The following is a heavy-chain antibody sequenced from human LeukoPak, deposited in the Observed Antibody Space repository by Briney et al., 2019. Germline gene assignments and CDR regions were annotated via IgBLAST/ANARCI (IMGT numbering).Heavy chain of an antibody. CDR1: GFTFSNAW. CDR2: IKSKTDGGTT. J-gene: IGHJ4*02. V-gene: IGHV3-15*01. Sequence: GGSLRLSCAASGFTFSNAWMSWVRQAPGKGLEWVGRIKSKTDGGTTDYAAPVKGRFTISRDDSKNTLYLQMNSLKTEDTAVYYCTTCSNQDIVVVPAANWGQGTLVTVSS. D-gene: IGHD2-2*01. CDR3: TTCSNQDIVVVPAAN.